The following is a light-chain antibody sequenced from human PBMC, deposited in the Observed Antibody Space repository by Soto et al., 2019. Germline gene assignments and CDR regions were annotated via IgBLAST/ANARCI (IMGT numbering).Light chain of an antibody. CDR2: SGY. V-gene: IGKV3-11*01. Sequence: FVVTQSPGTLSLSPGETATLSCRASQSVSSSVAWYQHKPGQSPRLVVYSGYKRSPGIPARFSGSGSGTDFTLTISSLESDDFAIYYCQQRYSWLRVFGPGTKVEVK. J-gene: IGKJ1*01. CDR1: QSVSSS. CDR3: QQRYSWLRV.